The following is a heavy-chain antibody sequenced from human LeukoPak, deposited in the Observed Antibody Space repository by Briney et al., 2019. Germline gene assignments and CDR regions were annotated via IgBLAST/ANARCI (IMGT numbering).Heavy chain of an antibody. CDR2: IYWNDDK. CDR3: ARLSDRGYCSGGSCGTDAFDI. CDR1: GFSLSTSGVG. J-gene: IGHJ3*02. V-gene: IGHV2-5*01. Sequence: SGPTLVNPTQTLTLTCTFSGFSLSTSGVGVGWIRQPPGKALEWLALIYWNDDKRYSPSLKTRLTISKDTSKNQVVLTMTNMDPVDTATYYCARLSDRGYCSGGSCGTDAFDIWGQGTMVTVSS. D-gene: IGHD2-15*01.